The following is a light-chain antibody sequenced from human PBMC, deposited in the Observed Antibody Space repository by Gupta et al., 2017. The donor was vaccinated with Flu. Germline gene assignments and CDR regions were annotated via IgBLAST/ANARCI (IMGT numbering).Light chain of an antibody. CDR3: QSTDISGTYAV. Sequence: SYELTQALSVYVSPGQTARITCSGDGFPDQYAYWYQQKAGQAPLLVIYKDNERPSGITDRFSGTSSGTTVTLTISGVQAEDEADYFCQSTDISGTYAVVGGGTKLTVL. CDR1: GFPDQY. CDR2: KDN. V-gene: IGLV3-25*03. J-gene: IGLJ3*02.